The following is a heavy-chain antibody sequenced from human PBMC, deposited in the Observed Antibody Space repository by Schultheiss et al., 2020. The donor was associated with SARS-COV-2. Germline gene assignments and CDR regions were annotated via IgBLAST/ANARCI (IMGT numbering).Heavy chain of an antibody. CDR2: IGTAGDT. Sequence: GESLKISCAASGFTFSSYDMHWVRQATGKGLEWVSAIGTAGDTYYPGSVKGRFTISRENAKNSLYLQMNSLRAGDTAVYYCARALTGEVGFDYWGQGTLVTVS. J-gene: IGHJ4*02. V-gene: IGHV3-13*01. D-gene: IGHD7-27*01. CDR1: GFTFSSYD. CDR3: ARALTGEVGFDY.